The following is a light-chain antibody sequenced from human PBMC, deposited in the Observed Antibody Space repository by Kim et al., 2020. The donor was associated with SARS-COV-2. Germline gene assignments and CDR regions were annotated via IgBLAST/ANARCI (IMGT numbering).Light chain of an antibody. J-gene: IGKJ1*01. Sequence: IVLTQSPAALSVSPGERATLSCRASQSINSSVAWYQHKLGQAPRLLIYGASTRATGLPARFSGSGSGTEFSLSISSLQSEDSAVYYCHQFYDWPQTFGQGTKVDIK. CDR1: QSINSS. CDR2: GAS. V-gene: IGKV3-15*01. CDR3: HQFYDWPQT.